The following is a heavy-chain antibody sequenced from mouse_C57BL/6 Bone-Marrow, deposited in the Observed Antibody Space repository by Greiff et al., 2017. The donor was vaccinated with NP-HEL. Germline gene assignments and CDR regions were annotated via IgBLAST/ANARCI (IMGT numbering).Heavy chain of an antibody. CDR1: GYTFTSYW. D-gene: IGHD1-1*01. Sequence: QVQLQQPGAELVKPGASVKLSCKASGYTFTSYWMHWVKQRPGQGLEWIGMIHPNSGSTNYNEKFKSKATLTVDKSSSTAYMQLSSLTSEDSAVYYCARPKITTLVATDYWGQGTTLTVSS. J-gene: IGHJ2*01. CDR2: IHPNSGST. CDR3: ARPKITTLVATDY. V-gene: IGHV1-64*01.